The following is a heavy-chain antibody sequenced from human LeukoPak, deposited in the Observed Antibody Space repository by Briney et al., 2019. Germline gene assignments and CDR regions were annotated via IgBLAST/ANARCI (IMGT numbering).Heavy chain of an antibody. V-gene: IGHV3-21*01. Sequence: GGSLRLSCAASGFTFSSYSMNWVRQAPGKGLEWVSSISSSSSYIYYADSVKGRFTISRDNAKNSLYLQMNSLRAEDTAVYYCARDIGSGWSHFDYWGQGTLVTVSS. CDR2: ISSSSSYI. D-gene: IGHD6-19*01. CDR3: ARDIGSGWSHFDY. CDR1: GFTFSSYS. J-gene: IGHJ4*02.